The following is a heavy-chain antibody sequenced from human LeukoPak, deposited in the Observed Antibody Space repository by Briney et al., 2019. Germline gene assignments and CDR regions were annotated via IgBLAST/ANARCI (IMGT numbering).Heavy chain of an antibody. J-gene: IGHJ4*02. D-gene: IGHD3-22*01. V-gene: IGHV4-59*01. CDR1: GGSISSYY. CDR3: ARDGYSDSSGYDYPPSV. Sequence: SENPSLTCTVSGGSISSYYWSWIRQPPGKGLEWIGYMSYSGTSSYNPSLRSRITISVDASKKQFSLKLSSVTAADTAVYYCARDGYSDSSGYDYPPSVWGQGTLVTVSS. CDR2: MSYSGTS.